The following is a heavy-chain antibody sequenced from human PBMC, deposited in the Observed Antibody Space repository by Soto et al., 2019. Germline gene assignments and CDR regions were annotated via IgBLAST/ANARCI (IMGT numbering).Heavy chain of an antibody. CDR2: IKSKTDGGTT. Sequence: GGSLRLSCAASGFTFSNAWMNWVRQAPGKGLEWVGRIKSKTDGGTTDYAAPVKGRFTISRDDSKNTLYLQMNSLKTEDTAVYYCTTGGPDFWSGYYGAWGYYYGMDVWGQGTTVTV. CDR3: TTGGPDFWSGYYGAWGYYYGMDV. D-gene: IGHD3-3*01. V-gene: IGHV3-15*07. CDR1: GFTFSNAW. J-gene: IGHJ6*02.